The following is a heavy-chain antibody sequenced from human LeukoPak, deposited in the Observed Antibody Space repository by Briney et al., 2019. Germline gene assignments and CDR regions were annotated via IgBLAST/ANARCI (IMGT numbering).Heavy chain of an antibody. Sequence: PGGSLRLSCAASGFTFSSYGMHWVRQAPGKGLEWVAVIWYDGSNKYYADSVKGRFTISRDNSKNTLYLQMNSPRAEDTAVYYCARESDTMIADPWGQGTLVTVSS. V-gene: IGHV3-33*01. CDR3: ARESDTMIADP. CDR2: IWYDGSNK. D-gene: IGHD3-22*01. CDR1: GFTFSSYG. J-gene: IGHJ5*02.